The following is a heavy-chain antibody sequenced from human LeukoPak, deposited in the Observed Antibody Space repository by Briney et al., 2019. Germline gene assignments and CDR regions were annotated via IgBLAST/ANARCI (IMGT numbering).Heavy chain of an antibody. CDR1: GFTFSDYW. D-gene: IGHD3-22*01. CDR3: ARGNTYYYDSSGYS. CDR2: VKSDASST. V-gene: IGHV3-74*01. J-gene: IGHJ3*01. Sequence: PGGSLRLSCAASGFTFSDYWMHWVRQAPGKGLVWVSRVKSDASSTNYADSVKGRFTISRDNAKNTLYLQMNSLRAEGTAVYYCARGNTYYYDSSGYSWGQGTMVTVSS.